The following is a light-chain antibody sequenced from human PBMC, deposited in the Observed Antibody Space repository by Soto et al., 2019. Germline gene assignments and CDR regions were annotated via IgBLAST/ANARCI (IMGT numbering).Light chain of an antibody. J-gene: IGLJ1*01. CDR1: SSDVGSYNL. CDR2: EGS. Sequence: HSALTQPASVSGSPGQSITISCTGTSSDVGSYNLVSWYQQHPGKAPKLMIYEGSKRPSGVSNRFSGSKSGNTASLTISGLQAEDEADYYCCSYAGSSTFEVFGTGTKLTVL. V-gene: IGLV2-23*03. CDR3: CSYAGSSTFEV.